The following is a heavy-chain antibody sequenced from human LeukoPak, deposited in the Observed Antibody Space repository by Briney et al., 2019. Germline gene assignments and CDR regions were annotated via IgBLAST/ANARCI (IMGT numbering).Heavy chain of an antibody. CDR2: IKQDGSEK. CDR3: AREKDDFWSGYYSSLGY. D-gene: IGHD3-3*01. V-gene: IGHV3-7*01. J-gene: IGHJ4*02. CDR1: GFTFSSYW. Sequence: PGGSLRLSCAASGFTFSSYWMSWVRQAPGKGLEWVANIKQDGSEKYYVDSVKGRFTISRDNAKNSLYLQMNSLRAEDTAVYYCAREKDDFWSGYYSSLGYWGQGTLVTVSS.